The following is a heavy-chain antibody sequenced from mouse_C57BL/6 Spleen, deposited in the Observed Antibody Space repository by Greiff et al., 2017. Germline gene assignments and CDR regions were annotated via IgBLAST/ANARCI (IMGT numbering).Heavy chain of an antibody. CDR2: ISSGSSTI. D-gene: IGHD1-1*01. CDR1: GFTFSDYG. CDR3: ARGLRLGYYAMDY. Sequence: EVQRVESGGGLVKPGGSLKLSCAASGFTFSDYGMHWVRQAPEKGLEWVAYISSGSSTIYYADTVKGRFTISRDNAKNTLFLQMTSLRSEDTAMYYCARGLRLGYYAMDYWGQGPSVTVSS. V-gene: IGHV5-17*01. J-gene: IGHJ4*01.